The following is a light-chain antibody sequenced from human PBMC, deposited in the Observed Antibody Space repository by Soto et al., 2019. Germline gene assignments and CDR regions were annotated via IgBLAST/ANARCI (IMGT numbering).Light chain of an antibody. CDR2: EVT. CDR1: SSDVGGYNY. CDR3: SSYAGTAYV. J-gene: IGLJ1*01. V-gene: IGLV2-8*01. Sequence: QSVLTRPPSSSGSPGQSVTISCTGTSSDVGGYNYVSWYQQHPGKAPKLMIYEVTKRPSGVPDRFSGSKSGNTASLTVSGLQAEDEADYYCSSYAGTAYVFGTGTKVTAL.